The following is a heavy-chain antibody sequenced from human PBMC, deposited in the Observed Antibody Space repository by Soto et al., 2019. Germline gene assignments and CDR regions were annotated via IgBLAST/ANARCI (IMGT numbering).Heavy chain of an antibody. CDR1: GYTFTGYY. D-gene: IGHD6-19*01. CDR2: INPNSGGT. J-gene: IGHJ4*01. Sequence: ASVKVSCKASGYTFTGYYMNWVRQAPGQGLEWMGWINPNSGGTNYSQKFQGLVTMTRDTSVSTAYMELSSLRSEDTAVYFCARAVAVPAYFYYWCHGTLVAVS. CDR3: ARAVAVPAYFYY. V-gene: IGHV1-2*04.